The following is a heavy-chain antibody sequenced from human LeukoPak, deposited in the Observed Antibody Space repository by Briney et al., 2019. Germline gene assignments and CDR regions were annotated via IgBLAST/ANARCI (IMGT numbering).Heavy chain of an antibody. D-gene: IGHD1-26*01. CDR3: VREAAVGYYFDS. CDR1: RGSISKYF. J-gene: IGHJ4*02. Sequence: SETLSLTCTVSRGSISKYFWNWIRQPPGKGLEWLGYISFSGNTNYNSSLKSRITISVDPSKNQFFLNPTSPTAADTAVYYCVREAAVGYYFDSWGQGTLVTVSS. V-gene: IGHV4-59*01. CDR2: ISFSGNT.